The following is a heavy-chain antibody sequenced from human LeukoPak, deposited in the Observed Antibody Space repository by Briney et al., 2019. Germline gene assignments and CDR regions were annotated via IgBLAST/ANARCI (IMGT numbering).Heavy chain of an antibody. D-gene: IGHD2-15*01. CDR3: ARVGSEEGYYFDY. CDR1: GFTFDDYG. CDR2: INWNGGST. V-gene: IGHV3-20*04. J-gene: IGHJ4*02. Sequence: PGGSLRLSCAASGFTFDDYGMSWVRQTPGKGLEWVSGINWNGGSTGYADSVEGRFTIPRDNDKNSLYLQMNSLRAEDTALYYCARVGSEEGYYFDYWGQGTLVTVSS.